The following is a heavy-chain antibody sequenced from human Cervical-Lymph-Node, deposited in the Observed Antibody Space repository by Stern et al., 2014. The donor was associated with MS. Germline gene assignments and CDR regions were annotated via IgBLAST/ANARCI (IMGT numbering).Heavy chain of an antibody. J-gene: IGHJ4*02. D-gene: IGHD5-18*01. CDR1: GFSLSTSGVG. CDR3: AHEDTAMVMGY. CDR2: IYWDDDK. V-gene: IGHV2-5*02. Sequence: QVTLRESGPTLVKPTQTLTLTCTFSGFSLSTSGVGAGRIRQPPGNALEWLALIYWDDDKRYSPSLKSRLTITKDTSKNQVVLTMTNMDPVDTATYYCAHEDTAMVMGYWGQGTLVTVSS.